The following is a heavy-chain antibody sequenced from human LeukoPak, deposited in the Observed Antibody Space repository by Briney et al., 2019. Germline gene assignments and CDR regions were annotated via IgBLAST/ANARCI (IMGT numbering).Heavy chain of an antibody. J-gene: IGHJ5*02. D-gene: IGHD1-26*01. Sequence: SETLSLTCTVSGGSISSYYWSWIRQPPGKGLEGIGYIYYSGSTNYSPSLKSRVTISVDTSKNQFSLKLSSVTAADTAVYYCARAYGGSYFWFDPWGQGTLVTVSS. CDR2: IYYSGST. V-gene: IGHV4-59*01. CDR1: GGSISSYY. CDR3: ARAYGGSYFWFDP.